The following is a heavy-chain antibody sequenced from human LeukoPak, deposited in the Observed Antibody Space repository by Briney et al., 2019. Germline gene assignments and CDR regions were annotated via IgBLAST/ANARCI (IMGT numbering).Heavy chain of an antibody. CDR2: FDPEDGET. D-gene: IGHD1-1*01. Sequence: EASVKVSCKVSGYTLTELSMHWVRQAPGKGLEWMGGFDPEDGETIYAQKFQGRVTMTEDTSTDTAYMELSSLRSEDTAVYYCATSRTTGTTSGFDYWGQGTLVTVSS. CDR1: GYTLTELS. J-gene: IGHJ4*02. V-gene: IGHV1-24*01. CDR3: ATSRTTGTTSGFDY.